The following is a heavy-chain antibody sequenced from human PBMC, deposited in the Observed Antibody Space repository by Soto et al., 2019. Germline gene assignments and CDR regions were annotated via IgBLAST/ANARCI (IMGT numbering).Heavy chain of an antibody. J-gene: IGHJ6*02. V-gene: IGHV1-69*13. CDR1: GGTLSSYA. Sequence: SVKVYCKASGGTLSSYAMSWVRQAPGQGLEWMGGIIPIFGTANYAQKFQGRVTITADESTSTAYMELSSLRSEDTAVYYCARDRRAARRYVSYYGMDVWGQGTTVTVSS. CDR2: IIPIFGTA. CDR3: ARDRRAARRYVSYYGMDV. D-gene: IGHD6-6*01.